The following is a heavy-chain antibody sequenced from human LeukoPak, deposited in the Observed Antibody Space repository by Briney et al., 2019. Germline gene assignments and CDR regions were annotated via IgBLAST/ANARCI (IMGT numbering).Heavy chain of an antibody. J-gene: IGHJ4*02. V-gene: IGHV4-59*01. CDR1: GDSITSYY. D-gene: IGHD3-16*01. Sequence: SETLSLTCTVSGDSITSYYWSWIRQPPGKGLEWIGYIYNSGTTNYNPSLKGRVTISIDTSKNQFFLKLNSVTAADTAVYYCATSTVWGTWHNWGQGTLVTVSS. CDR2: IYNSGTT. CDR3: ATSTVWGTWHN.